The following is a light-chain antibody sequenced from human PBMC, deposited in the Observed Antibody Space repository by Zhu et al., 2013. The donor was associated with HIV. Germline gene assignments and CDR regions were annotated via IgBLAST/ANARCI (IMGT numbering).Light chain of an antibody. CDR1: QSVSSY. Sequence: EIVLTQSPATLSLSPGERATLSCRASQSVSSYLAWYQKKPGQAPRLLIFDAFNRAAGIPGRFSASGSGTDFSLTISSLEPDDFGVYYCQQRANLPLTFGGGPRWRSN. J-gene: IGKJ4*01. V-gene: IGKV3-11*01. CDR2: DAF. CDR3: QQRANLPLT.